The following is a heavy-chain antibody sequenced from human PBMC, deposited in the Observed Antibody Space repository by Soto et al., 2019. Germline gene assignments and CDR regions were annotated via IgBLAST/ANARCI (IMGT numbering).Heavy chain of an antibody. CDR3: ARDYGLIIAVACTRAFDI. J-gene: IGHJ3*02. V-gene: IGHV3-23*01. Sequence: PGGSLRLSCAASGFTFSSYAMSWVRQAPGKGLEWVSAISGSGGSTYYADSVKGRFTISRDNSKNTLYLQMNSLRAEDTAVYYCARDYGLIIAVACTRAFDIWGQGTMVTVSS. D-gene: IGHD6-19*01. CDR2: ISGSGGST. CDR1: GFTFSSYA.